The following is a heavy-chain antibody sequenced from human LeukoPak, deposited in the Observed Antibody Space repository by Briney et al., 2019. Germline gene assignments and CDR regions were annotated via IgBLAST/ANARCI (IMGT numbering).Heavy chain of an antibody. CDR3: ARGSRTIFYYFDY. J-gene: IGHJ4*02. CDR2: IYYSGST. CDR1: GGSISSSSYY. D-gene: IGHD3-9*01. V-gene: IGHV4-39*07. Sequence: PSETLSLTCTVSGGSISSSSYYWGWIRQPPGKGLEWIGSIYYSGSTYYNPSLKSRVTISVDTSKNQFSLKLSSVTAADTAVYYCARGSRTIFYYFDYWGQGTLVTVSS.